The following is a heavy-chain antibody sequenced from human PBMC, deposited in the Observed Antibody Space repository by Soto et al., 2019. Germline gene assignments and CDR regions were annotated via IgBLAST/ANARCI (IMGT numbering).Heavy chain of an antibody. Sequence: GGSLRLSCAASGFTFSSYSMNWVRQAPGKGLEWVSSISSSSSYIYYADSVKGRFTISRDNAKNSLYLQMNSLRAEDTAVYYCARAREQRAYDAFDIWGQGTMVTVSS. J-gene: IGHJ3*02. CDR2: ISSSSSYI. CDR3: ARAREQRAYDAFDI. CDR1: GFTFSSYS. D-gene: IGHD6-25*01. V-gene: IGHV3-21*01.